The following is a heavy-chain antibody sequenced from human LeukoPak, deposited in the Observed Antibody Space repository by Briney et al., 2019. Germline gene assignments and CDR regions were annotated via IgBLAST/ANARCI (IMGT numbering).Heavy chain of an antibody. Sequence: PGGSLRLSCAASGFTFSGSAMHWVRQASGKGLEWVGRIRSKANNYATAYAASVQGRFTISRDDSKNTAYLQMNSLRAEDTAVYYCARAAWAATTEDNWFDPWGQGTLVTVSS. D-gene: IGHD1-1*01. V-gene: IGHV3-73*01. CDR3: ARAAWAATTEDNWFDP. CDR1: GFTFSGSA. J-gene: IGHJ5*02. CDR2: IRSKANNYAT.